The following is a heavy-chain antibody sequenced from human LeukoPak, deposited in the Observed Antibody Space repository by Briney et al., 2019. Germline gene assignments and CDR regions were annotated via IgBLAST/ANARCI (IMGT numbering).Heavy chain of an antibody. D-gene: IGHD1-26*01. V-gene: IGHV1-2*04. CDR2: INPNSGGT. J-gene: IGHJ4*02. CDR1: GYTFTGYY. Sequence: ASVKVSCKASGYTFTGYYMHWARQAPGQGLEWMGWINPNSGGTNYAQKFQGWVTMTRDTSISTAYMELSRLRSDDTAIYYCARNIVGPRQVDYWGQGTLVTVSS. CDR3: ARNIVGPRQVDY.